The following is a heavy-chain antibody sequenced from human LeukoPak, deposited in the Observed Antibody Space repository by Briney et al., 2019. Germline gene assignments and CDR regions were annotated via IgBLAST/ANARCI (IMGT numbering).Heavy chain of an antibody. CDR3: ARESVVVVAAAYYYGMDV. CDR2: SNAGNGNT. CDR1: GYTYTSDA. Sequence: ASVKVSRKASGYTYTSDAMYWVRQAPGQRLEWMGWSNAGNGNTKYSQKFQGRVTITRDTSASTAYMELSSLRSEDTAVYYCARESVVVVAAAYYYGMDVWGQGTTVTVSS. J-gene: IGHJ6*02. D-gene: IGHD2-15*01. V-gene: IGHV1-3*01.